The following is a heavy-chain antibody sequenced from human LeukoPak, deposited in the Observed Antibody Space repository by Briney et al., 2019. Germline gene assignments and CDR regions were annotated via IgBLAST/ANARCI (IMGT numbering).Heavy chain of an antibody. V-gene: IGHV3-7*01. Sequence: PGGSLRLSCAASGFTFSQYWMSWVRQAPGKGLEGVAHINHDGSEKQDGWEKIYVDSVKGRFTISRDNAKNSLYLQMNTLRAEDTAVYYCARSGRGVDSFYFYMHIWGKGTTVTVSS. CDR2: INHDGSEKQDGWEK. CDR3: ARSGRGVDSFYFYMHI. D-gene: IGHD3-10*01. CDR1: GFTFSQYW. J-gene: IGHJ6*03.